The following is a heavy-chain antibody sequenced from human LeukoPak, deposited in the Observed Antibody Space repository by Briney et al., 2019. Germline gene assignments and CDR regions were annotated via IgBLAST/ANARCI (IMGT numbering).Heavy chain of an antibody. CDR2: IIPILGLA. D-gene: IGHD3-10*01. Sequence: GASVKVSCKASGATFNNYAISWVRQAPGQGLEWMGRIIPILGLANYAQKFQGRVTITADKSTSTAYMDLSSLRSEDTAVYYCARDYYGSGTYYNPFDYWGQGTLVTVSS. V-gene: IGHV1-69*04. CDR3: ARDYYGSGTYYNPFDY. CDR1: GATFNNYA. J-gene: IGHJ4*02.